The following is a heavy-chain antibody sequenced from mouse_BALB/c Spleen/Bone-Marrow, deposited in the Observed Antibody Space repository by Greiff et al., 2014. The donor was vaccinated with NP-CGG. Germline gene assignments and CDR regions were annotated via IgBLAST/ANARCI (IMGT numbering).Heavy chain of an antibody. J-gene: IGHJ3*01. D-gene: IGHD1-2*01. CDR2: FNPRNSDS. CDR1: GYTFTTYW. V-gene: IGHV1-5*01. CDR3: TSPGDYGYYGFAY. Sequence: EVQLQQSGTVVARPGTSVRMSCKASGYTFTTYWMHWVKQRPGQGLEWIGAFNPRNSDSHYNQKFKAKAELTAVTSANTAYMELGSLTDEDSAIYYCTSPGDYGYYGFAYWGQGTLVTVSA.